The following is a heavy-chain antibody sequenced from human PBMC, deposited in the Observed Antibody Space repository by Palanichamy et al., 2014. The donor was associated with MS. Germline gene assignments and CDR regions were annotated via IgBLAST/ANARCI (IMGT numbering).Heavy chain of an antibody. Sequence: QVQLVQSGAEVKKPGASVKVSCKASGYTFPSHAIHWVRQAPGQRLEWMGWINAGNGYTKYSQRFQGRVTITRDTSATTAYMELSSLRSEDTAVYYCARLPWSYSDTSAYHEQTVRDAFDIWGQGTMVTVSS. D-gene: IGHD3-22*01. CDR2: INAGNGYT. J-gene: IGHJ3*02. CDR1: GYTFPSHA. CDR3: ARLPWSYSDTSAYHEQTVRDAFDI. V-gene: IGHV1-3*01.